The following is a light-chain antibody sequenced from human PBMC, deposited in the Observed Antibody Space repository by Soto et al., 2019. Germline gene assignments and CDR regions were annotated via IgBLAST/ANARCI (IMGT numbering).Light chain of an antibody. CDR3: QQLYTSPRT. Sequence: IQLTQSPSSLSASVGDRVTITCRSSQGITTYLSWYQQKPGKAPKLLIYAASTSQSGVPSRFSGGGSGTDFTLTISSLQPEAFAPYYCQQLYTSPRTFGPGTKLDIK. CDR2: AAS. J-gene: IGKJ3*01. CDR1: QGITTY. V-gene: IGKV1-9*01.